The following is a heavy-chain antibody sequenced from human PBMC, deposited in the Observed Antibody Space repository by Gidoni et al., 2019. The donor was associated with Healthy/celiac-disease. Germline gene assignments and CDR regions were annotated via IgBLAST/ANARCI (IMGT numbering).Heavy chain of an antibody. Sequence: EVQLVTSGGGLVQPGGSLRLSWSASGFTFSSYEMNWVRQAPGKGLEWVSDISSSGSTIYYADVVKGRFTISRDNAKNSLYLQRNSLRAEDTAVYYCARAGYDFWSGVDYWGQGTLVTVSS. CDR2: ISSSGSTI. CDR1: GFTFSSYE. D-gene: IGHD3-3*01. J-gene: IGHJ4*02. CDR3: ARAGYDFWSGVDY. V-gene: IGHV3-48*03.